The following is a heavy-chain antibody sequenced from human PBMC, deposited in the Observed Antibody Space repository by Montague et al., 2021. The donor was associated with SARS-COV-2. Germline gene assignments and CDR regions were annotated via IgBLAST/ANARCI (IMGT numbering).Heavy chain of an antibody. CDR2: INHSGST. CDR1: GGSFSGYY. V-gene: IGHV4-34*01. J-gene: IGHJ4*02. Sequence: SETLSLTCAVYGGSFSGYYWSWIRQPPGKGLEWIGEINHSGSTKYKSSLKSRVTISADTSKKQFSLKMSSVTAADTAVYYCARRPHYYDSSGYYYPGPQRYYLDYWGQGTLVTVSS. D-gene: IGHD3-22*01. CDR3: ARRPHYYDSSGYYYPGPQRYYLDY.